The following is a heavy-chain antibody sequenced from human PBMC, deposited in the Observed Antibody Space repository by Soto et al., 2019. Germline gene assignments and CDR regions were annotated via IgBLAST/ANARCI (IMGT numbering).Heavy chain of an antibody. V-gene: IGHV4-39*01. CDR2: IYYSGST. CDR1: GGSISSSSYY. Sequence: SETLSLTCTVSGGSISSSSYYWGWIRQPPWRGLEWIGSIYYSGSTYYNPSLKSRVTISVDTSKNQFSLKLSSVTAADTAVYYCARRFLTYYYDSGVWFDPWGQGTLVTVSS. D-gene: IGHD3-22*01. CDR3: ARRFLTYYYDSGVWFDP. J-gene: IGHJ5*02.